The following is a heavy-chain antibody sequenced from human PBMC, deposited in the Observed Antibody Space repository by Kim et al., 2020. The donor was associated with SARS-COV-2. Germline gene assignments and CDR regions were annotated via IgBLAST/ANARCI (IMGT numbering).Heavy chain of an antibody. CDR3: ARSRGELLLDAFDI. CDR2: IYYSGDT. CDR1: GVSITSNRYF. D-gene: IGHD1-7*01. J-gene: IGHJ3*02. V-gene: IGHV4-39*01. Sequence: SETLSLTCSVSGVSITSNRYFWGWIRQSPGKGLEWIGSIYYSGDTYYNPSLKSRVTISVDTSKNQMSLTVTSVTAADTAVYFCARSRGELLLDAFDIWGQGTMVTVSA.